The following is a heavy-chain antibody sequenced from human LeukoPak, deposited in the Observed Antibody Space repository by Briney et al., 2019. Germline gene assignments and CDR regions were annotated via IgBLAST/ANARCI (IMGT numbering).Heavy chain of an antibody. CDR3: ATEAPRSYYFDH. V-gene: IGHV1-46*01. CDR1: EDTFTYYH. CDR2: VYATGGTT. Sequence: ASVKVSCKASEDTFTYYHIHWVRQAPGQGVEWMGAVYATGGTTINTQNFQGRVTMTRDTSTGTVYMELGSLRFEDTAMYYCATEAPRSYYFDHWGQGILVTVSS. J-gene: IGHJ4*02.